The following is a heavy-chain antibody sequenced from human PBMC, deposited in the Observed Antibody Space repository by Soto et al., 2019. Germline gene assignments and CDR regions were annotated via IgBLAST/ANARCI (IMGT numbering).Heavy chain of an antibody. Sequence: EVQLVDSGGGLVQPGGSLRLSCTASGFTFSDSWMTWVRQAPGQGLEWVARIKPDEREQKYADSVRGRFSISRDNAKNSRYLQMDSLRGEDTAVYYCVRGGSNYASWGQGTLVTVSS. D-gene: IGHD4-4*01. CDR1: GFTFSDSW. CDR3: VRGGSNYAS. J-gene: IGHJ5*02. V-gene: IGHV3-7*01. CDR2: IKPDEREQ.